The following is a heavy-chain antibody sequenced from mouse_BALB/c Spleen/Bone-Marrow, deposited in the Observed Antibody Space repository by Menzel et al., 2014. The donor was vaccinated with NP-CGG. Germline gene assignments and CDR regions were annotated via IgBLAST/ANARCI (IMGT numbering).Heavy chain of an antibody. J-gene: IGHJ4*01. V-gene: IGHV5-15*02. D-gene: IGHD2-1*01. CDR1: GFTFSDYG. CDR2: ISNLAYSI. Sequence: EVQLVESGGGLVQPGGSRKLSCAASGFTFSDYGMAWVRQAPGKGPEWVAFISNLAYSIYYADTVTGRFTISSENAKSTLYLEMSSLRSEDTAIYYCTRNYGNQGAMDYWGQGPSVTVSS. CDR3: TRNYGNQGAMDY.